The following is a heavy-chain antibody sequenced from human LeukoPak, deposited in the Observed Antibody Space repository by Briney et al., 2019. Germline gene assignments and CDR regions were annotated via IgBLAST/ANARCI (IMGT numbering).Heavy chain of an antibody. Sequence: QPGGSLRLSCAASGFTFSSYEMNWVRQAPGKGLEWVSYISSSGSTIYYADSVKGRFTVSRDNAKNSLYLQMNSLRAEDTAVYYCAREIIAAAGLDYRGQGTLVTVSS. J-gene: IGHJ4*02. V-gene: IGHV3-48*03. CDR1: GFTFSSYE. CDR2: ISSSGSTI. CDR3: AREIIAAAGLDY. D-gene: IGHD6-13*01.